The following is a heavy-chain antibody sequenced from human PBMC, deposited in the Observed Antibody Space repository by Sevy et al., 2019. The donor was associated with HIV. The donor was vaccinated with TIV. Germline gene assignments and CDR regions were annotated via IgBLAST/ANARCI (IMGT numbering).Heavy chain of an antibody. CDR2: IKSKTDGETT. V-gene: IGHV3-15*07. J-gene: IGHJ3*02. CDR1: GFTFSNAW. D-gene: IGHD3-10*01. Sequence: GGSLRLSCAASGFTFSNAWMNWVRQAPGKGLEWVGRIKSKTDGETTEYAAPVRGRLTISRDDSKTTMYLEMNSLKTEDTAIYYCTTDGLNYFGSGSYAFDIWGQGTMVTVSS. CDR3: TTDGLNYFGSGSYAFDI.